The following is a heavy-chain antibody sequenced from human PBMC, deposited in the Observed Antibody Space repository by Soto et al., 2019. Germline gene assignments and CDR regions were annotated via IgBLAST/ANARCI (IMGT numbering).Heavy chain of an antibody. J-gene: IGHJ3*02. CDR2: IYYSGST. CDR3: ARLPWDIVVVPAAFAFDI. Sequence: QLQLQESGPGLVKPSETLSLTCTVSGGSISSSSYYWGWIRQPPGKGLEWIGSIYYSGSTYYNPSLKSRVTISVDTSKNQFSLKLSSVTAADTAVYYCARLPWDIVVVPAAFAFDIWGQGTMVTVSS. CDR1: GGSISSSSYY. V-gene: IGHV4-39*01. D-gene: IGHD2-2*01.